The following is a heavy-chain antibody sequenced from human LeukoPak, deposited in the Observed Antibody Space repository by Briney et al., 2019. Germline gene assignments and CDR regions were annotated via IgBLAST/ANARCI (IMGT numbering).Heavy chain of an antibody. CDR3: AKEGIAAAATFDY. D-gene: IGHD6-13*01. CDR2: ISTSSSTI. Sequence: PGGSLRLSCVASGFTFSSYNMNWVRQAPGKGLEWVSFISTSSSTIYYADSVKGRFTISGDNAKNSLNLQMNSLRAEDTAVYYCAKEGIAAAATFDYWGQGTLVTVSS. V-gene: IGHV3-48*04. J-gene: IGHJ4*02. CDR1: GFTFSSYN.